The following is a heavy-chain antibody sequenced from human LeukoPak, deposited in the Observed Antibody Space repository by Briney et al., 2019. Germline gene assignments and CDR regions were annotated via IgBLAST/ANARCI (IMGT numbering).Heavy chain of an antibody. CDR3: ATAPSGSYPDAFDI. Sequence: ASVKVSCKVSGYTLTELSMHWVRQAPGKGLEWMGGLDPEDGETIHAQKFQGRVTMTEDTSTDTAYMELSSLRSEDTAVYYCATAPSGSYPDAFDIWGQGTMVTVSS. D-gene: IGHD1-26*01. J-gene: IGHJ3*02. V-gene: IGHV1-24*01. CDR2: LDPEDGET. CDR1: GYTLTELS.